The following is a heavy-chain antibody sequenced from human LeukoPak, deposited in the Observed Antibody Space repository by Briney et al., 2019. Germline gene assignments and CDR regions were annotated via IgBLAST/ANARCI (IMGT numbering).Heavy chain of an antibody. CDR1: GYKFTDDY. J-gene: IGHJ4*02. CDR2: INPNSGGT. V-gene: IGHV1-2*02. CDR3: ARDQGSSGYYYLDY. D-gene: IGHD3-22*01. Sequence: ASVKVSCKASGYKFTDDYMHWVRQAPGQGLEWMGWINPNSGGTNYAQKFQGRVTMTRDTSISTAYMELSRLRSDDTAVYYCARDQGSSGYYYLDYWGQGTLVTVSS.